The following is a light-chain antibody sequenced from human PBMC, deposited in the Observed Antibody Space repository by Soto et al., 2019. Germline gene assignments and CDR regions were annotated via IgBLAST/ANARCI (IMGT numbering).Light chain of an antibody. CDR1: QSVSNY. CDR2: DAS. CDR3: QQRSNWPPFT. J-gene: IGKJ5*01. V-gene: IGKV3-11*01. Sequence: EILLTQSPATLSLSPGERATLSCMASQSVSNYLAWYQQKPGQAPRLLIYDASNRATDIPARFSGSGSGTDFTLTIRSLEPEDFAVYYCQQRSNWPPFTFGQGARLENK.